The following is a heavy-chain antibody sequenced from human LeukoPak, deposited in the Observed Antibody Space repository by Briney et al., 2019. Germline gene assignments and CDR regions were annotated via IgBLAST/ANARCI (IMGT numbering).Heavy chain of an antibody. CDR2: ISYDGSNK. D-gene: IGHD2-21*02. J-gene: IGHJ6*02. V-gene: IGHV3-30*18. Sequence: GGSRRLSCAASGFTFSSYCMHWVRQAPGKWREWVAVISYDGSNKCYADSVKGRFTISRDNSKNTLYLQMNSLRAEDTAVYYCAKAWEYCGGDCYSAYYYYGMDVWGQGTTVAVSS. CDR3: AKAWEYCGGDCYSAYYYYGMDV. CDR1: GFTFSSYC.